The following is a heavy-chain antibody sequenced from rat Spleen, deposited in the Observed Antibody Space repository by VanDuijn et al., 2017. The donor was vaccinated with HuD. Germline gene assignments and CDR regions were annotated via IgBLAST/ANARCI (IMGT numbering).Heavy chain of an antibody. CDR1: DYSITSNF. D-gene: IGHD4-6*01. Sequence: VQLQESGPGLVKPSQSLSLTYSVTDYSITSNFWGWIRKFPGNKMEWMGYISYSGVTSYNPSLKGRVSITRDTSKNQFFLQLNSVTSEDTATYYCATLGLGYYFDYWGQGVMVTVSS. CDR2: ISYSGVT. V-gene: IGHV3-1*01. CDR3: ATLGLGYYFDY. J-gene: IGHJ2*01.